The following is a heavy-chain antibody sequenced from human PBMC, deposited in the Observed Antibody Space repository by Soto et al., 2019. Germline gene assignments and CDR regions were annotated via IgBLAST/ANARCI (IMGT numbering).Heavy chain of an antibody. D-gene: IGHD3-3*01. V-gene: IGHV3-49*04. J-gene: IGHJ6*02. CDR2: TTSPAYGGTT. CDR3: SRDGDYYGLDV. CDR1: GFTSGDYS. Sequence: GGSLRLSCSFSGFTSGDYSLTRVRQAPGKGLEWVGFTTSPAYGGTTEYAASVKGRFIISRDDSKSVAYLQMNSLQTEDTAIYYCSRDGDYYGLDVWGRGTTVTFSS.